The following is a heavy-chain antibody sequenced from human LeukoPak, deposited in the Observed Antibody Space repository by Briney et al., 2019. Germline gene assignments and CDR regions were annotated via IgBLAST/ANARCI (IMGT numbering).Heavy chain of an antibody. D-gene: IGHD3-10*01. J-gene: IGHJ4*02. CDR3: ARFLFRGVGGYYFDY. CDR1: GDSISTGGFY. CDR2: MHNRGSS. V-gene: IGHV4-31*03. Sequence: PSETLSLTCTVSGDSISTGGFYWTWLRQHPGKGPEWIAYMHNRGSSYYNPSLQSRVAISIDASRNQFSLTLSSVTAADTAVFYCARFLFRGVGGYYFDYWGQGTLVTVSS.